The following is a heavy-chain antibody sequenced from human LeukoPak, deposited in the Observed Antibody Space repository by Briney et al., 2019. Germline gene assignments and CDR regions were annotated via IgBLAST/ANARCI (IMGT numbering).Heavy chain of an antibody. V-gene: IGHV3-23*01. CDR3: ANPIHSGDYHQFDY. CDR2: IHGSGVST. Sequence: PGGSLRLSCAASGFTFSNYAMSWVRQAPGKGLEWVSTIHGSGVSTYYADSVKGRFTISRDNSKNTLYLQMNSLRAEDTAVYFCANPIHSGDYHQFDYWGQGTLVTVSS. D-gene: IGHD4-17*01. CDR1: GFTFSNYA. J-gene: IGHJ4*02.